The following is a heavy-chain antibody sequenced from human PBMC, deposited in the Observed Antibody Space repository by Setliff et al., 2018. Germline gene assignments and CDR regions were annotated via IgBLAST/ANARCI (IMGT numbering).Heavy chain of an antibody. J-gene: IGHJ5*02. CDR3: ARDRSNIVVVPSGAKFDP. CDR1: GFRFTNFG. V-gene: IGHV1-18*01. D-gene: IGHD2-2*01. Sequence: GASVKVSCKTSGFRFTNFGFSWVRQAPGQGLEWMGWISPYSGESNYAQKFQDRLTVTADTSTKTTYMELKSLRPDDTAVYYCARDRSNIVVVPSGAKFDPWGQGTLVTVSS. CDR2: ISPYSGES.